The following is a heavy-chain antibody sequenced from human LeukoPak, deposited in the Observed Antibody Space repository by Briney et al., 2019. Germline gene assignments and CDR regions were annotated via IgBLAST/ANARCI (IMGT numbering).Heavy chain of an antibody. CDR2: INHSGYT. J-gene: IGHJ4*02. Sequence: SETLSLTCAVSGVSFDDYYWSWVRQTPGKGLEWIGEINHSGYTNDSPSLKSRVTLSIDTSRKQFSLNLRSVTVADTGIYYCTRMTAGHDYWGQGTLVAVSS. D-gene: IGHD2-21*02. V-gene: IGHV4-34*01. CDR1: GVSFDDYY. CDR3: TRMTAGHDY.